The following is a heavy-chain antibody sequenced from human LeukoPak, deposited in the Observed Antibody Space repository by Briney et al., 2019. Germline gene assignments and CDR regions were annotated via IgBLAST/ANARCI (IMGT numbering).Heavy chain of an antibody. D-gene: IGHD6-19*01. Sequence: SVKVSCKASGGTFSSYAISWVRQAPGQGLEWMGGIIPIFGTTNYAQKFQDRVTITADKSTSTAYMELSSLRSEDTAVYYCARELVSGYSSGWAFDYWGQGTLVTVSS. V-gene: IGHV1-69*06. CDR2: IIPIFGTT. J-gene: IGHJ4*02. CDR1: GGTFSSYA. CDR3: ARELVSGYSSGWAFDY.